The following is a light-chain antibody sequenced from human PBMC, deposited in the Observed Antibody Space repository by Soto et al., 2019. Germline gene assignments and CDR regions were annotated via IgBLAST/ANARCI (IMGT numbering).Light chain of an antibody. J-gene: IGKJ1*01. V-gene: IGKV3-15*01. CDR3: QQYNNWSTL. CDR1: QSVSSN. Sequence: EIVMTQSPATLSVSPGERATLSCRASQSVSSNLAWYQQKPGQAPRLLIYGASTRATGIPARFSGSGSGTEFTLTIGSLQSEDFAVYYFQQYNNWSTLFGQGTKVEIK. CDR2: GAS.